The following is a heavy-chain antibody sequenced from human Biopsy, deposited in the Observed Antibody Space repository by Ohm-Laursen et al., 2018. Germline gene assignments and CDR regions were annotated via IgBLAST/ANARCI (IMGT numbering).Heavy chain of an antibody. D-gene: IGHD3-10*01. Sequence: SETLSLTCTVSGDSISSDIYYWVWIRQPPGKGLEWIGNIYNSESTSTYYNLSLKGRVSISVDTSHNQFSLKLTSATAADTAVYFCARRVSGSGRVDPWGQGTLVTVSS. CDR2: IYNSESTST. J-gene: IGHJ5*02. V-gene: IGHV4-39*01. CDR1: GDSISSDIYY. CDR3: ARRVSGSGRVDP.